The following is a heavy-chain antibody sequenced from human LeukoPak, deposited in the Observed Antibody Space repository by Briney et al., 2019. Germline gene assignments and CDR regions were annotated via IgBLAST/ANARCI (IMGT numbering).Heavy chain of an antibody. Sequence: GGSLRLSCGASGFTFSNYAMSWVRQAPGKGLEWVSTSSGNGGSTYYGDSVKGRFTISRDNVKNTLHLRMSSLRAEDTAVYYCARDSNWNNGGFDYWGQGTLVTVSA. CDR1: GFTFSNYA. V-gene: IGHV3-23*01. J-gene: IGHJ4*02. CDR3: ARDSNWNNGGFDY. D-gene: IGHD1/OR15-1a*01. CDR2: SSGNGGST.